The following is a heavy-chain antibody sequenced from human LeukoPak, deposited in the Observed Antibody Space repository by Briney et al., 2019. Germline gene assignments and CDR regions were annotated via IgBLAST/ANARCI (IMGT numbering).Heavy chain of an antibody. J-gene: IGHJ4*02. CDR1: GFTFSRYW. CDR2: IKQDGSET. CDR3: ARDYDNSGYSVRFEY. Sequence: GGSLRLSCEASGFTFSRYWMSWVRQAPGKGLEWVANIKQDGSETYYVDSVKGRFTISRDNARRTLYLQLNSLRAEDTAVYYCARDYDNSGYSVRFEYWGQGTLVTVSS. D-gene: IGHD3-22*01. V-gene: IGHV3-7*04.